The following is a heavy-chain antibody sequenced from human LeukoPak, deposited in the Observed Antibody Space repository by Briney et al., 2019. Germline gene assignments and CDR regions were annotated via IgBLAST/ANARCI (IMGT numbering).Heavy chain of an antibody. V-gene: IGHV1-8*01. D-gene: IGHD6-19*01. CDR2: MNPNSGNT. J-gene: IGHJ5*02. CDR3: ARGGAVAGKGRWFDP. Sequence: ASVKVSCKASGYTFTSYDINWVRQATGQGLEWMGWMNPNSGNTGSAQKFQGRVTMTRNTSITTAYMELSSLRPEDTAVYYCARGGAVAGKGRWFDPWGQGTLVTVSS. CDR1: GYTFTSYD.